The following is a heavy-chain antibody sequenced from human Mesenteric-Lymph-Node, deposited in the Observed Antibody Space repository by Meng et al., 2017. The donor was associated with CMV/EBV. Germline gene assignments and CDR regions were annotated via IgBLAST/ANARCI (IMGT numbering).Heavy chain of an antibody. CDR1: GFTFSNYN. V-gene: IGHV3-21*01. J-gene: IGHJ4*02. CDR3: ARDHSSSWYPGY. Sequence: GGSLRLSCAASGFTSGFTFSNYNMNWVRQAPGKGLEWVSSISTSSTYIYYADSVKGRFTISRDDAKNSLYLQMNSLRAEDTAVYYCARDHSSSWYPGYWGQGTLVTVSS. CDR2: ISTSSTYI. D-gene: IGHD6-13*01.